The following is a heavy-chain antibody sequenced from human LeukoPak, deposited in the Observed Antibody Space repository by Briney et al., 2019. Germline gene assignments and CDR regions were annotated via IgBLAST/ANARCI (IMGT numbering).Heavy chain of an antibody. D-gene: IGHD3-10*01. CDR3: ARDGVLWFGEFTGSTNWFDP. J-gene: IGHJ5*02. Sequence: SETLSLTCTVSGGSISSYYWSWIRQPAGKGLEWIGRNYTSGSTNYNPSLKSRVTMSVDTSKNQFSLKLSSVTAADTAVYYCARDGVLWFGEFTGSTNWFDPWGQGTLVTVSS. V-gene: IGHV4-4*07. CDR2: NYTSGST. CDR1: GGSISSYY.